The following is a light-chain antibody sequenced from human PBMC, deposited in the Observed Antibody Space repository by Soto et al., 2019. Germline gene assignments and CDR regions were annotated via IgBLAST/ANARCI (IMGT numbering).Light chain of an antibody. Sequence: DIQMTQSTSSLCASVGDRVTITCRSSQDIGNWLAWFQQKPGKAPKSLIYTASNLHSGVPSRFSGSGSGTDFTLTISGLQSEDFATYYCQQDKSYPITFGQGTRLEIK. J-gene: IGKJ5*01. CDR2: TAS. CDR1: QDIGNW. V-gene: IGKV1D-16*01. CDR3: QQDKSYPIT.